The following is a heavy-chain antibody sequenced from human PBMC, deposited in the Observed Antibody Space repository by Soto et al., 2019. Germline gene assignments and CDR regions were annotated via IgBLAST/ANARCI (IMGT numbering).Heavy chain of an antibody. J-gene: IGHJ4*02. CDR2: IDPGSGRA. CDR3: TRDLNGGNPFDY. V-gene: IGHV1-3*01. D-gene: IGHD2-8*01. Sequence: QVQLVQSGAEVKKPGASVRVSCKPPEKTLRNFAKHGWRQAAGQSLEWLAWIDPGSGRATYSQKVQGRIIVTRDNSATTFYMDLTSLTSEDTAVYFCTRDLNGGNPFDYWGQGALVIVSS. CDR1: EKTLRNFA.